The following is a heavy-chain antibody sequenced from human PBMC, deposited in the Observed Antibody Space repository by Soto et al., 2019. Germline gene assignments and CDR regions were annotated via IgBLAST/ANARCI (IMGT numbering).Heavy chain of an antibody. CDR3: ARDQLPYYHGSEFEY. D-gene: IGHD3-10*01. CDR1: GFTFSSYG. Sequence: VGSLRLSCAASGFTFSSYGMHWVRHSPGKGLEWVAVIWYDGSNKYYADSVKGRFTISRDNSKNTLYLQMNSLRAEDTAVYYCARDQLPYYHGSEFEYWGQGTLVTVSS. V-gene: IGHV3-33*01. J-gene: IGHJ4*02. CDR2: IWYDGSNK.